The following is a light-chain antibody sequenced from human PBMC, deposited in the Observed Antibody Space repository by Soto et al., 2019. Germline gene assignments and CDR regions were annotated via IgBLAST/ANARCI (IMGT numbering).Light chain of an antibody. CDR1: QNISSY. V-gene: IGKV1-39*01. CDR2: AAS. Sequence: DSQMTQSPSSLSASVGDRVTITCRASQNISSYLNWYQQKPGKAPKLLIYAASTLQSGVPSRFSGIGSGTDFTLTINSLQPEDFASYHCQQSNSIPFTFGQGTKLEIK. J-gene: IGKJ2*01. CDR3: QQSNSIPFT.